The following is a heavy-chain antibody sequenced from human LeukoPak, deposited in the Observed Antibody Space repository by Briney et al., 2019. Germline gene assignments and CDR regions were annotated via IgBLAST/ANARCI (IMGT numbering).Heavy chain of an antibody. CDR2: ISAYNGNT. D-gene: IGHD2-2*02. Sequence: ASVKVSCKASGYTFIAYYIHWVRQAPGQGLEWMGWISAYNGNTNYAQKLQGRVTMTTDTSTSTAYMELRSLRSDDTAVYYCARPRIPLVVPAAIGAFDIWGQGTMVTVSS. J-gene: IGHJ3*02. CDR3: ARPRIPLVVPAAIGAFDI. V-gene: IGHV1-18*04. CDR1: GYTFIAYY.